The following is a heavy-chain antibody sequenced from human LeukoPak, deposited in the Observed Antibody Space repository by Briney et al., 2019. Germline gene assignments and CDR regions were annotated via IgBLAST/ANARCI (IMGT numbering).Heavy chain of an antibody. V-gene: IGHV5-51*01. Sequence: GESLKISCKGSGYSFTSYWIGWVRQMPGKGLEWMGIIYPGDSDTRYSPSFQGRVTISADKSISTAYLQWSSLKASDTAMYYCARLDTAMAPGSAFDIWGQGTMVTVSS. D-gene: IGHD5-18*01. J-gene: IGHJ3*02. CDR2: IYPGDSDT. CDR1: GYSFTSYW. CDR3: ARLDTAMAPGSAFDI.